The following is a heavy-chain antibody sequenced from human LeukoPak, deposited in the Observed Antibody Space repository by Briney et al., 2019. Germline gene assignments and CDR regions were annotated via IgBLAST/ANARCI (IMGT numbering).Heavy chain of an antibody. CDR1: GFTFSSYN. D-gene: IGHD3-3*01. CDR2: ISSSSSYI. CDR3: AKGVWSGYYFDY. V-gene: IGHV3-21*04. Sequence: GGSLRLSCAASGFTFSSYNMNWVRQAPGKGLEWVSSISSSSSYIYYADSVKGRFTISRDNAKNSLYLQMNSLRAEDTAVYYCAKGVWSGYYFDYWGQGTLVTVSS. J-gene: IGHJ4*02.